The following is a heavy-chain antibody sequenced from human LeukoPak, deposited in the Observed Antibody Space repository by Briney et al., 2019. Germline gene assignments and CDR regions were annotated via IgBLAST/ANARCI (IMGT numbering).Heavy chain of an antibody. J-gene: IGHJ5*02. CDR1: GYTFTTYD. V-gene: IGHV1-8*01. CDR3: ARDRYDFWSGYAGYNWFDP. CDR2: MNPNSGNT. D-gene: IGHD3-3*01. Sequence: GASVKVSCKASGYTFTTYDINWVRQATGQGLEWMGWMNPNSGNTGYAQKFQGRVTMTRDTSISTAYMELSRLRSDGTAVYYCARDRYDFWSGYAGYNWFDPWGQGTLVTVSS.